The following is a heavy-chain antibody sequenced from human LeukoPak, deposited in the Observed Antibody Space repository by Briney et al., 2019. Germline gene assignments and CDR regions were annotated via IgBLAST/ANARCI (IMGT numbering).Heavy chain of an antibody. D-gene: IGHD1-26*01. CDR1: GYTFTSYG. Sequence: GASVKVSCKASGYTFTSYGISWERQAPGQGLEWMGWISAYNGNTNYAQKLQGRVTMTTDTSTSTAYMELRSLRSDDTAVYYCARDYSGSYSNNWFDPWGQGTLVTVSS. CDR3: ARDYSGSYSNNWFDP. V-gene: IGHV1-18*01. J-gene: IGHJ5*02. CDR2: ISAYNGNT.